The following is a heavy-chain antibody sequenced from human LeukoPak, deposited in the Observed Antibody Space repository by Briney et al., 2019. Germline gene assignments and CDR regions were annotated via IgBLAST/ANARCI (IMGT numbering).Heavy chain of an antibody. Sequence: GGSLRLSCAASGFTVSSNYMSWVRQAPGKGLEWVSVIYSGGSTYYADSVKGRFTISRDNSKNTLYLQINSLRAEDTAVYYCARDLNYYYYGMDVWGQGTTVTVSS. J-gene: IGHJ6*02. CDR3: ARDLNYYYYGMDV. V-gene: IGHV3-66*02. CDR2: IYSGGST. CDR1: GFTVSSNY.